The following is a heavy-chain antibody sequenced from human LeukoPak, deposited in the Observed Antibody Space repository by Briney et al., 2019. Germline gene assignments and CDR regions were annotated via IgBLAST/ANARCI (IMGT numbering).Heavy chain of an antibody. Sequence: GGSLRLSCAASGFTFSDYYMSWIRQAPGKGLEWVSYISSSSSYTNYADSVKGRFTISRANAKNSLYLQMNSLRAEDTAVYYCARDRQQRMRDAFDIWGQGTMVTVSS. CDR2: ISSSSSYT. D-gene: IGHD6-13*01. V-gene: IGHV3-11*06. CDR3: ARDRQQRMRDAFDI. J-gene: IGHJ3*02. CDR1: GFTFSDYY.